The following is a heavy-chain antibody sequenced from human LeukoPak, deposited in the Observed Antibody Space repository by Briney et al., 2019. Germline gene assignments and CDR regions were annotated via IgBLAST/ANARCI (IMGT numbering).Heavy chain of an antibody. V-gene: IGHV3-23*01. CDR1: GFTFSTYA. J-gene: IGHJ4*02. Sequence: GGSLSLSCAASGFTFSTYAMSWVRQAPGKGLEWVSTISGNGGSTYYADSVRGRFTISRDNSKNTLYLQMNSLRAEDTAVYYCARDPGYAIYYFDYWGQGTLVTVSS. CDR2: ISGNGGST. CDR3: ARDPGYAIYYFDY. D-gene: IGHD3-9*01.